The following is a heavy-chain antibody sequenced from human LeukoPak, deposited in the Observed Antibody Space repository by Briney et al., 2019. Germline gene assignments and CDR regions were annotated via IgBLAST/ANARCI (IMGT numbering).Heavy chain of an antibody. V-gene: IGHV3-43*02. CDR3: AKGGQWRLLD. D-gene: IGHD6-25*01. CDR1: GFTFDNYA. J-gene: IGHJ4*02. CDR2: ISGDGGST. Sequence: GGSLRLSCAASGFTFDNYAMHWVRQAPGKGLEWVSLISGDGGSTYYADSVKGRFTISRDNSKNSLYLQMNSLRTEDTAFYYCAKGGQWRLLDWSQGTLVTVSS.